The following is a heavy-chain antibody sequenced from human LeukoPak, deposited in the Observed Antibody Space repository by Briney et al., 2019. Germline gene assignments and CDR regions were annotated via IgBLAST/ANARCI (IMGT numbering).Heavy chain of an antibody. CDR1: GGSISSGGYY. CDR2: IYHSGST. V-gene: IGHV4-30-2*01. J-gene: IGHJ4*02. CDR3: ARHDFWSDRNY. D-gene: IGHD3-3*01. Sequence: SQTLSLTCTVSGGSISSGGYYWSWIRQPPGKGLEWIGYIYHSGSTYYNPSLKSRVTISVDRSKNRFSLKLCSVTAADTAVYYCARHDFWSDRNYWGQGTLVTVSS.